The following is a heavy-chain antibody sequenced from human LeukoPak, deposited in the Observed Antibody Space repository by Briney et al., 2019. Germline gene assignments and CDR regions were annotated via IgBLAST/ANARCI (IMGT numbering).Heavy chain of an antibody. CDR1: GFTFSSYG. D-gene: IGHD2-2*01. Sequence: GGSLRLSCAASGFTFSSYGMHWVRQAPGKGLEWVAVIWYDGSNKYYADSVKGRFTISRDNSKNTLYLQMSSLRAEDTAVYYCARPCRPYYYYYMDVWGKGTTVTVSS. CDR2: IWYDGSNK. CDR3: ARPCRPYYYYYMDV. V-gene: IGHV3-33*01. J-gene: IGHJ6*03.